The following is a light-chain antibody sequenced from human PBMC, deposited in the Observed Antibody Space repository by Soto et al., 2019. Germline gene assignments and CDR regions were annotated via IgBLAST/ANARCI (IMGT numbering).Light chain of an antibody. CDR3: HQSQNSPWT. CDR2: GTS. CDR1: QGVDNNY. Sequence: EIVLTQSPGTLSLSPGERGTLSCRASQGVDNNYLVWYQQKPGQAPRLLIFGTSSRATGIPDRFSGSGSGTHFSLTTNRLEPEDVAVYYCHQSQNSPWTFGQGTKVDIK. J-gene: IGKJ1*01. V-gene: IGKV3-20*01.